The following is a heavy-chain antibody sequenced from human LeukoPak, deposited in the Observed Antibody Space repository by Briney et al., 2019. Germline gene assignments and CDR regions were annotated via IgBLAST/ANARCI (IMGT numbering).Heavy chain of an antibody. J-gene: IGHJ4*02. D-gene: IGHD6-6*01. CDR1: GYSISSGYY. V-gene: IGHV4-38-2*02. CDR3: ARDDGYSSSSDY. Sequence: SETLSLTCTVSGYSISSGYYWGWIRQPPGKGLEWIGSIYHSGSTYYNPSLKSRVTISVDTSKNQFSLKLSSVTAADTAVYYCARDDGYSSSSDYWGQGTLVTVSS. CDR2: IYHSGST.